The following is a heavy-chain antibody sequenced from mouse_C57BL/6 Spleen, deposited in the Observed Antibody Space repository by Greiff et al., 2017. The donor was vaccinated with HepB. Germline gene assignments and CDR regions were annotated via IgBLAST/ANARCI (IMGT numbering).Heavy chain of an antibody. J-gene: IGHJ4*01. CDR3: ARKDYYGSSSRAMDY. V-gene: IGHV1-80*01. CDR1: GYAFSSYW. D-gene: IGHD1-1*01. CDR2: IYPGDGDT. Sequence: VQLQQSGAELVKPGASVKISCKASGYAFSSYWMNWVKQRPGKGLEWIGQIYPGDGDTNYNGKFKGKATLTADKSSSTAYMQLSSLTSEDSAVYFCARKDYYGSSSRAMDYWGQGTSVTVSS.